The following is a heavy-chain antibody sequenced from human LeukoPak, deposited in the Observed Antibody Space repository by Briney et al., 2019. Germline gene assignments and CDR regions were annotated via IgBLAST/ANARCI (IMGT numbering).Heavy chain of an antibody. J-gene: IGHJ4*02. CDR2: INHGGST. CDR3: ARYGYSYGLDY. Sequence: SETLSLTCAVYGGSFSGFYWSWIRQPPGKGLEWIGKINHGGSTHYNPSLKSRVTISVDTSKNQFSLKLSSVTAADTAVYYCARYGYSYGLDYWGQGTLVTVSS. V-gene: IGHV4-34*01. CDR1: GGSFSGFY. D-gene: IGHD5-18*01.